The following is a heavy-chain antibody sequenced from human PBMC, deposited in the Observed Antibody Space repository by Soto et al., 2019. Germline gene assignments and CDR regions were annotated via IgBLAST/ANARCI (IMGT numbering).Heavy chain of an antibody. Sequence: QVQLVQSGAEVKKPGASVKVSCKASGYTFTSYYMNWVRQAPGQGLEWMGIINPSGGSTSYAQKFQGRVTMNSNTSTSKEYMGLISRRSEDTAEYYCARGRENYDILTAARGVQGTLVTVNS. D-gene: IGHD3-9*01. J-gene: IGHJ4*02. V-gene: IGHV1-46*01. CDR1: GYTFTSYY. CDR3: ARGRENYDILTAAR. CDR2: INPSGGST.